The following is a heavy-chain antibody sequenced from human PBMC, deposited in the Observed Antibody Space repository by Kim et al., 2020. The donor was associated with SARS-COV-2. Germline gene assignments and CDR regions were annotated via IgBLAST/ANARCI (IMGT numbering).Heavy chain of an antibody. CDR3: AREIAAAGTFWFDP. Sequence: NPSLKRRVTISVDTSKNQFSLKLSSVTAADTAVYYCAREIAAAGTFWFDPWGQGTLVTVSS. V-gene: IGHV4-39*02. D-gene: IGHD6-13*01. J-gene: IGHJ5*02.